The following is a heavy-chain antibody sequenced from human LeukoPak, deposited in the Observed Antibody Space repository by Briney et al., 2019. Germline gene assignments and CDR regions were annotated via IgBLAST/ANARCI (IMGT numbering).Heavy chain of an antibody. CDR3: ARGHGGYYYMDV. Sequence: GGSLRLSCAASGFTFSDYSMTWVRQAPGKGLEWVSAITGDGAYTDYADSVKGRFTISRDNAKNSLYLQMNSLRAEDTAVYYCARGHGGYYYMDVWGKGTTVTVSS. CDR2: ITGDGAYT. J-gene: IGHJ6*03. CDR1: GFTFSDYS. V-gene: IGHV3-21*01.